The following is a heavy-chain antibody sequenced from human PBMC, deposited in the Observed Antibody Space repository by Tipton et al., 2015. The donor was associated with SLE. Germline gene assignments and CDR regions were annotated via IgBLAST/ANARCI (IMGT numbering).Heavy chain of an antibody. V-gene: IGHV4-38-2*02. CDR3: ARDGWIVGAHGAFDI. CDR2: TNQGGGT. J-gene: IGHJ3*02. CDR1: GYSISSGYY. D-gene: IGHD1-26*01. Sequence: TLSLTCSVSGYSISSGYYWGWIRQPPGKGLEWIGITNQGGGTYYNSSLKSRVTISLDASKNQFSLKLSSVTAADTAVYYCARDGWIVGAHGAFDIWGQGTMVTVSS.